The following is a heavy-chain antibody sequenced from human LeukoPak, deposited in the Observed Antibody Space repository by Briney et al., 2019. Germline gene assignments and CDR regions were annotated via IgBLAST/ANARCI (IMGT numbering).Heavy chain of an antibody. CDR1: GGTFSSYA. Sequence: SVKVSCKASGGTFSSYAISWVRQAPGQGLEWMGRIIPILGIANYAQKFQGRVTITADKSTSTAYMELSSLRSEDTAVYYCARLFSGEQWLVRPFDYWGQGTLVTVSS. D-gene: IGHD6-19*01. CDR2: IIPILGIA. J-gene: IGHJ4*02. CDR3: ARLFSGEQWLVRPFDY. V-gene: IGHV1-69*04.